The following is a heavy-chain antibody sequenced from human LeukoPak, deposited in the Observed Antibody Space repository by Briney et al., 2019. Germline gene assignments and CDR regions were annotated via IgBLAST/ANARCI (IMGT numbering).Heavy chain of an antibody. CDR2: IYYSGST. D-gene: IGHD6-13*01. CDR3: ASSGSSSWRSPNWFDP. V-gene: IGHV4-59*01. Sequence: PSETLSLTCTVSGGSISSYYWSWIRQPPGKGLEWIGYIYYSGSTNYNPSLKSRVTISVDTSKNQFSLKLSSVTAADTAVYYCASSGSSSWRSPNWFDPWGQGTLVTVSS. J-gene: IGHJ5*02. CDR1: GGSISSYY.